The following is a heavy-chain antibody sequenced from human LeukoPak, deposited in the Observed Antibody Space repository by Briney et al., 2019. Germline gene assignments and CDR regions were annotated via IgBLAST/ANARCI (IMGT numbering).Heavy chain of an antibody. V-gene: IGHV3-7*01. J-gene: IGHJ3*02. CDR1: GFTFSSYW. CDR3: ARLYVAGVSYAAFDI. Sequence: PGGSLRLSCAASGFTFSSYWMSWVRQAPGKGLEWVANIKQDGSEKYYVDSVKGRFTISRDNAKNSLYLQMNSLRAEDTAVYYRARLYVAGVSYAAFDIWGQGTMVTVSS. D-gene: IGHD6-19*01. CDR2: IKQDGSEK.